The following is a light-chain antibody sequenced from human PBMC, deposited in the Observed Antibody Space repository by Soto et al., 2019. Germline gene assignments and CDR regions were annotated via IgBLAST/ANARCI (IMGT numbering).Light chain of an antibody. J-gene: IGKJ2*01. Sequence: EIVLTQSPGTLSLSPGERATLFCKASQSVTSRYLAWYQQKPGQAPGLLIYGASSRATGIPDRFSGSGSGTDFTLTISRLEPEDFAVYFCQQYNNSPEYTFGQGTKLEIK. CDR3: QQYNNSPEYT. CDR2: GAS. V-gene: IGKV3-20*01. CDR1: QSVTSRY.